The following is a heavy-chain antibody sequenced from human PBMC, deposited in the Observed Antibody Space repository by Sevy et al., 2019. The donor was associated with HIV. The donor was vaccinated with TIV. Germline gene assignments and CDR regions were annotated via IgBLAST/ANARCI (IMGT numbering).Heavy chain of an antibody. CDR3: ARDSGYSSGWYIRLYGMDV. D-gene: IGHD6-19*01. V-gene: IGHV3-11*06. CDR1: GFTFSDYY. J-gene: IGHJ6*02. CDR2: ISSSSSYT. Sequence: GGSLRLSCAASGFTFSDYYMSWIRQAPGKGLEWVSYISSSSSYTNYADSVKGRFTISRDNAKNSLYLQMNSLRAEDTAVYYCARDSGYSSGWYIRLYGMDVWGQGTTVTVSS.